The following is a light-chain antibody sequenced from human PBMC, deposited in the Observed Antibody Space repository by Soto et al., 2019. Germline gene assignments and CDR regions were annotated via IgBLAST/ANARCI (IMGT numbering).Light chain of an antibody. CDR2: EVS. Sequence: QSVLTQPASVSGSPGQSITISCTRTSSDVGSYNFVSWYQQHPGKVPKVMIYEVSKRPSGVSDRFSGSKSGNTASLTISGLQAEDEADYYCCADAGRSTYVFGTGTKVT. CDR3: CADAGRSTYV. CDR1: SSDVGSYNF. J-gene: IGLJ1*01. V-gene: IGLV2-23*02.